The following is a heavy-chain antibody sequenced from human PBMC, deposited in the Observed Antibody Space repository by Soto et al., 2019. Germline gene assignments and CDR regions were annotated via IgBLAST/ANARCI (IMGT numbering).Heavy chain of an antibody. CDR1: GGTFSSYA. V-gene: IGHV1-69*06. CDR3: ARDTPSNYYDSSGYYAGGYYYGMDV. CDR2: IIPIFGTA. Sequence: GASVKVSCKASGGTFSSYAISWVRQAPGQGLEWMGGIIPIFGTANYAQKFQGRVTITADKSTSTAYMELSSLRSEDTAVYYCARDTPSNYYDSSGYYAGGYYYGMDVWGQGTTVTVSS. J-gene: IGHJ6*02. D-gene: IGHD3-22*01.